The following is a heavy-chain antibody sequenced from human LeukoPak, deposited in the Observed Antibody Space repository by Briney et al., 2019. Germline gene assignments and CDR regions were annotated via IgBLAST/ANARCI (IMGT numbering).Heavy chain of an antibody. CDR3: TRAGGDSVNSAFDI. Sequence: GGSLRLSCAASGFTFSDYILEWVRQAPGKGLEWVGRIRRGSDGYTTEYAASVKGRFVISRDDSKNSLFLHMNSLKTEETALYHCTRAGGDSVNSAFDIWGQGTMVTVSS. J-gene: IGHJ3*02. CDR1: GFTFSDYI. D-gene: IGHD5/OR15-5a*01. V-gene: IGHV3-72*01. CDR2: IRRGSDGYTT.